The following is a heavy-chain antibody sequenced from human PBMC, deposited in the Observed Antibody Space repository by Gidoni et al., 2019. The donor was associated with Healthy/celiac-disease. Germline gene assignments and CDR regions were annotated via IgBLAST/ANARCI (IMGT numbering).Heavy chain of an antibody. CDR1: GGTFSSST. CDR3: AREVSVVVPAAISYYYYGMDV. Sequence: QVQLVQSGAEVKKPRSSVKVSCKASGGTFSSSTIRWVRQAPGQGLEWMGRIIPILGIANYAQKFQGRVTITADKSTSTAYMELSSLRSEDTAVYYCAREVSVVVPAAISYYYYGMDVCGQGTTVTVSS. D-gene: IGHD2-2*02. V-gene: IGHV1-69*08. J-gene: IGHJ6*02. CDR2: IIPILGIA.